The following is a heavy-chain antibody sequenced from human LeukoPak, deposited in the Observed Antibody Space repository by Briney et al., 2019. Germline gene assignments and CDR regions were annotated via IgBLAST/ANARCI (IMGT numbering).Heavy chain of an antibody. Sequence: GGSLRLSCEGSGFSLSSYSMNWVRQAPGKGLEWVSVFYSGGSTYYADSVKGRFTISRDSSKNTLYLQMNSLRAEDTAVYYCAKSSGSHWGFDYWGQGTLVTVSS. J-gene: IGHJ4*02. D-gene: IGHD1-26*01. V-gene: IGHV3-53*01. CDR1: GFSLSSYS. CDR2: FYSGGST. CDR3: AKSSGSHWGFDY.